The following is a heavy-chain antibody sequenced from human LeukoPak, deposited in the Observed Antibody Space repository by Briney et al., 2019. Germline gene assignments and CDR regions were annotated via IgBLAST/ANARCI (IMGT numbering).Heavy chain of an antibody. D-gene: IGHD3-9*01. CDR1: GFTFSSYT. Sequence: GGSLRLSCSASGFTFSSYTIHWVRQAPGQGLEFVSAITSNGGSAYYADSVKGRFTISRDNSKNTVYLQMSSLRAEDTAVYYCVIVRGYFDSSGSDYWGQGTLVTVSS. CDR2: ITSNGGSA. CDR3: VIVRGYFDSSGSDY. V-gene: IGHV3-64D*06. J-gene: IGHJ4*02.